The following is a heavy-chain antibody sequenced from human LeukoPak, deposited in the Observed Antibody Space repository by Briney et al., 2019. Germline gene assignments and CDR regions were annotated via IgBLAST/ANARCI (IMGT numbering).Heavy chain of an antibody. CDR3: ARDRGRLRLGELSLQAY. CDR2: INPNSGGT. CDR1: GYTFTGYY. D-gene: IGHD3-16*02. J-gene: IGHJ4*02. Sequence: ASVKVSCKASGYTFTGYYTHWVRQAPGQGLEWMGRINPNSGGTNYAQKFQGRVTMTRDTSISTAYMELSRLRSDDTAVYYCARDRGRLRLGELSLQAYWGQGTLVTVSS. V-gene: IGHV1-2*06.